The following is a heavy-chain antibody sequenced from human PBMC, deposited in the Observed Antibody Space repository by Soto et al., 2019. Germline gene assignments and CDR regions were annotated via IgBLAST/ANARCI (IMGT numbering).Heavy chain of an antibody. CDR1: GFTFSSYG. V-gene: IGHV3-30*18. CDR3: AKVLDLYYYDSSGVGGGSFDY. Sequence: QVQLVESGGDVVQPGRSLRLSCAASGFTFSSYGMHWVRQAPGKGLEWVAVISYDGSNKYYADSVKGRFTISRDNSENTLYLQMNSLRAEDTAVYYCAKVLDLYYYDSSGVGGGSFDYWGQGTLVTVSS. D-gene: IGHD3-22*01. CDR2: ISYDGSNK. J-gene: IGHJ4*02.